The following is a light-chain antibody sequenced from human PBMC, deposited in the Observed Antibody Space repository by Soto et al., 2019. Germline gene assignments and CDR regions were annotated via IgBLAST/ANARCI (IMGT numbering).Light chain of an antibody. Sequence: EIVLTQSPGTLSLSPGETATLSCRASQSVSSGYLAWYQQKPGQAPRLLIFGASNRATGIPDRFSGSVSGTDFTLTISRLEPEDFAVYYCQRYGTASFTFGQGTKLEIK. CDR3: QRYGTASFT. CDR2: GAS. J-gene: IGKJ2*01. CDR1: QSVSSGY. V-gene: IGKV3-20*01.